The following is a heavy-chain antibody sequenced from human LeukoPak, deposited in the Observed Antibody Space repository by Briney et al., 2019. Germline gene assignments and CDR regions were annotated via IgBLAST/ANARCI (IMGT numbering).Heavy chain of an antibody. CDR2: IYSGGST. D-gene: IGHD6-6*01. J-gene: IGHJ4*02. CDR1: GFTVSNNY. Sequence: GGSLRLSCAASGFTVSNNYMSWVRQAPGKGLEWVSVIYSGGSTYYADSVKGRFTISRDTSKNTLSLQMNSLRAEDAAVYYCASLSLGHYWGQGTLVTVSS. V-gene: IGHV3-53*01. CDR3: ASLSLGHY.